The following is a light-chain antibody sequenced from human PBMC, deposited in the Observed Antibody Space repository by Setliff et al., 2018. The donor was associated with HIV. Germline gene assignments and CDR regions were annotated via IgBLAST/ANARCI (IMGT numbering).Light chain of an antibody. CDR3: SSYTSSSLYV. V-gene: IGLV2-14*01. CDR1: SNDVGGYIY. J-gene: IGLJ1*01. Sequence: QSVLSQPRSVSGSPGQSVTISCTGTSNDVGGYIYVSWYQQHPGKAPKLMIYEVSNRPSGVSNRFSGSKSGNTASLTISGLQAEDEADYYCSSYTSSSLYVFGTGTKVTVL. CDR2: EVS.